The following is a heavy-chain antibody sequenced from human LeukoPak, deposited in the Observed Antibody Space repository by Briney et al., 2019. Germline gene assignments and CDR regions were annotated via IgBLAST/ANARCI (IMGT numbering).Heavy chain of an antibody. D-gene: IGHD3-22*01. CDR3: ARYSSPYDSSGYLDY. CDR1: GGSFSGYY. CDR2: INHSGST. Sequence: SETPSLPCAAYGGSFSGYYWSWIRQPPGKGLEWIGEINHSGSTNYNPSLKSRVTISVDTSKNQFSLKLSSVTAADTAVYYCARYSSPYDSSGYLDYWGQGTLVTVSS. J-gene: IGHJ4*02. V-gene: IGHV4-34*01.